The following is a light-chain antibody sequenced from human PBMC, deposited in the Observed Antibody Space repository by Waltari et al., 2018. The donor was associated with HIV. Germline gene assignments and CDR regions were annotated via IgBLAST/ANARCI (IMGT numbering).Light chain of an antibody. CDR3: GTWDADLDGPV. Sequence: QSVLTQPPSASGTPGQTISISCSGSRPNVRSNNVYWYQHIPPTAPKLIIYNTDQRPSGVPARFSASKTGTSASLAISGLQPGDEGLYYYGTWDADLDGPVFGGGTKVTVL. V-gene: IGLV1-44*01. CDR2: NTD. CDR1: RPNVRSNN. J-gene: IGLJ3*02.